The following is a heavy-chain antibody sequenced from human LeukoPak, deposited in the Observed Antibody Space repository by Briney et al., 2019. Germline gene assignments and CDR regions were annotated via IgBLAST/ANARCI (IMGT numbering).Heavy chain of an antibody. V-gene: IGHV3-23*01. CDR3: AKGEGGITFGGVIVERPYYYYYYGMDV. D-gene: IGHD3-16*02. Sequence: PGGSLRLSCAASGFTFSSYAMSWVRQAPGKGLEWVSAISGSGGSTYYADSVKGRFTISRDNSKNTLYLQMNSLRAEDTAVYYCAKGEGGITFGGVIVERPYYYYYYGMDVWGQGTTVTVSS. CDR2: ISGSGGST. CDR1: GFTFSSYA. J-gene: IGHJ6*02.